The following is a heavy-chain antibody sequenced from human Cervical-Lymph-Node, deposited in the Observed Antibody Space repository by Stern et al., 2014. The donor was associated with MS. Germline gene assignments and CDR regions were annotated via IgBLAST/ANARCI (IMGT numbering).Heavy chain of an antibody. Sequence: MQLVESGPRQVKTAETLSLTCSVSRGSISTYYWSWIRQPAGKGLEWIGRLSTPGNPGYNPSLKNRFTISFDPSKKQFSLQLNSVTAADTAMYFCARDGSWSPLDYWGQGILVTVSS. CDR3: ARDGSWSPLDY. D-gene: IGHD6-13*01. J-gene: IGHJ4*02. CDR2: LSTPGNP. CDR1: RGSISTYY. V-gene: IGHV4-4*07.